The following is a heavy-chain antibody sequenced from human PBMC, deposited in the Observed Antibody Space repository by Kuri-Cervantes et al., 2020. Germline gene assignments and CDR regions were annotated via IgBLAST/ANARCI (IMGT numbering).Heavy chain of an antibody. D-gene: IGHD7-27*01. CDR3: AKDGKPSGLTGMYFDY. CDR2: IWYDGSNK. CDR1: GFTFSSYG. J-gene: IGHJ4*02. Sequence: GESLKISCAASGFTFSSYGMHWVRQAPGKGLEWVAVIWYDGSNKYYADFVKGRFTISRDNSKNTLYLQMNSLRAEDTAVYYCAKDGKPSGLTGMYFDYWGQGTLVTVSS. V-gene: IGHV3-30*02.